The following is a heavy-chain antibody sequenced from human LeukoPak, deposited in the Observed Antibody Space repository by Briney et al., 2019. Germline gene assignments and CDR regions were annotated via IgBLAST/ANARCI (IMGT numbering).Heavy chain of an antibody. J-gene: IGHJ4*02. CDR2: INTNTGNP. CDR3: ARDPDRRYFDPGPPDY. Sequence: ASVKVSCKASGYTFTSYGISWVRQAPGQGLEWIGWINTNTGNPTYAQGFTGRFVFSLDTSVSTAYLQISSLKAEDTAVYYCARDPDRRYFDPGPPDYWGQGTLVTVSS. CDR1: GYTFTSYG. D-gene: IGHD3-9*01. V-gene: IGHV7-4-1*02.